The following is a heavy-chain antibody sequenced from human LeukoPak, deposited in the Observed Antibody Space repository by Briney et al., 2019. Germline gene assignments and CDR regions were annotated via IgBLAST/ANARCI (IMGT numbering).Heavy chain of an antibody. V-gene: IGHV4-34*01. CDR3: ATQQWGFYYMDL. Sequence: ASETLSLTCAVYGGSFSGYYWSWIRQPPGKGLEWIGEINHSGSTNYNPSLKSRVTISVDTSKNQFSLKLSSVTAADTAVYYCATQQWGFYYMDLWGKGTTVTVSS. D-gene: IGHD6-19*01. CDR1: GGSFSGYY. CDR2: INHSGST. J-gene: IGHJ6*03.